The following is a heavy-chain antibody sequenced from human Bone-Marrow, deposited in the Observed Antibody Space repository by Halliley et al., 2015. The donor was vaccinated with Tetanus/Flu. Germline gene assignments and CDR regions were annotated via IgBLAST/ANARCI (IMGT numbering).Heavy chain of an antibody. CDR2: IYYSGST. J-gene: IGHJ4*02. V-gene: IGHV4-59*08. CDR3: ARQGTGHNYFDY. CDR1: GGSLSNYY. D-gene: IGHD3-9*01. Sequence: TLSLTCTVSGGSLSNYYWSWIRQSPGKGLEWIGYIYYSGSTNSNPSLKSRVTISVDRSENQFSLKLSSGTAADTAVYYCARQGTGHNYFDYWGQGILVTVSS.